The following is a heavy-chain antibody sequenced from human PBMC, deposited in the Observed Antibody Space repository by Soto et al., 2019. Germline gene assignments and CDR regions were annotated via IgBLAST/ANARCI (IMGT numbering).Heavy chain of an antibody. CDR3: AKGPCSGGSCYSGWFQH. CDR1: GFTFSSYA. D-gene: IGHD2-15*01. CDR2: ISGSGGST. Sequence: GGSLRLSCAASGFTFSSYAMSWVRQAPGKGLEWVSAISGSGGSTYYADSVKGRFTISRDNSKNTLYLQMNSLRAEDTAVYYCAKGPCSGGSCYSGWFQHWGQGTLVTVSS. V-gene: IGHV3-23*01. J-gene: IGHJ1*01.